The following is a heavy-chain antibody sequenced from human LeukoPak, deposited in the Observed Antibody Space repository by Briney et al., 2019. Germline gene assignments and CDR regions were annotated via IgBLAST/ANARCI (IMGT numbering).Heavy chain of an antibody. CDR1: GYRFTNYW. Sequence: GESLKISCKTSGYRFTNYWIGWVRQLPDKGLGWRGILYPGASENRYSSAFQGRVTISVDKSISTAYLNLNSLTVADNAMYYCVRVRLDCTGGTCRDFDFWGQGTLVSVSS. V-gene: IGHV5-51*01. CDR3: VRVRLDCTGGTCRDFDF. D-gene: IGHD2-8*02. J-gene: IGHJ4*02. CDR2: LYPGASEN.